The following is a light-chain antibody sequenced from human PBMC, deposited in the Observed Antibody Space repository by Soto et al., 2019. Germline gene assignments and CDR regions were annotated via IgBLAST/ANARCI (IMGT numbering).Light chain of an antibody. CDR1: HSVSSY. J-gene: IGKJ4*01. CDR2: DAS. V-gene: IGKV3-15*01. CDR3: QQYSDWPHT. Sequence: ERVMTQSPATLSVSPGERATLSCRASHSVSSYLAWYQQKPGQAPRLLMYDASTRAAGIQARFSGTGSGTEIPLTISSLQSEDLAVYYCQQYSDWPHTFGGGTKVEIK.